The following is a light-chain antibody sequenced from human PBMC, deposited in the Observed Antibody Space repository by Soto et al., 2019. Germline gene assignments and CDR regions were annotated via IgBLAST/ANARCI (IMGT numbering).Light chain of an antibody. CDR3: QQYYSAPFT. V-gene: IGKV4-1*01. CDR1: QNVLYRYSNKNL. J-gene: IGKJ3*01. CDR2: WAS. Sequence: DIVMTQSPDSLAVSLGERATINCKSSQNVLYRYSNKNLLAWYQQKPGQPPKLLISWASTRESGVPDRFSGSGSGTDFTLTISSLQAEDVAVYYCQQYYSAPFTFGPGTKVDIK.